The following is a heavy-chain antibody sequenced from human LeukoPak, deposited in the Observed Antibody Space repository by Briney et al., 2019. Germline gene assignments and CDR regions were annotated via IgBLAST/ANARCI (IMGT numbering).Heavy chain of an antibody. D-gene: IGHD3-22*01. J-gene: IGHJ6*03. CDR3: AKGSPFYYDSSGYHSYYYMDV. Sequence: SCKASGYTFTGYYMHWVRQAPGKGLEWVAFIRYDGSNEYYADSVKGRFTISRDNSKNTLYLQMNSLRAEDTAVYYCAKGSPFYYDSSGYHSYYYMDVWGKGTTVTISS. V-gene: IGHV3-30*02. CDR2: IRYDGSNE. CDR1: GYTFTGYY.